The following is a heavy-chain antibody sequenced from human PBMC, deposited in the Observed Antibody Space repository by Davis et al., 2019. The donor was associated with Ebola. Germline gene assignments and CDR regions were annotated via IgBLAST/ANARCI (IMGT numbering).Heavy chain of an antibody. Sequence: LSLTCAASGFIFSANAMSWVRQAPGKGLEWVGRVKSKTDGGATDYAAPVKGRFTISRDDSKNTLYLQMNSLKTEDTAVYYCAADYDWGQGTLVTVSS. J-gene: IGHJ4*02. CDR2: VKSKTDGGAT. CDR1: GFIFSANA. CDR3: AADYD. D-gene: IGHD3-16*01. V-gene: IGHV3-15*01.